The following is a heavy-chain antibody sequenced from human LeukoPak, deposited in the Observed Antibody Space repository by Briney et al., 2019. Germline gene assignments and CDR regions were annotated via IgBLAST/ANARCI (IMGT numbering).Heavy chain of an antibody. CDR2: IYPGDSAT. CDR3: ARHYNSGWYFDY. V-gene: IGHV5-51*01. CDR1: GYSFSSYW. J-gene: IGHJ4*02. Sequence: GEPLKISCKGSGYSFSSYWIGWVRQMPGKGLEWMGIIYPGDSATTYSPSFQGQVTISADKSISTAYLQWSSLKASDTAVYYCARHYNSGWYFDYWGQGTLVTV. D-gene: IGHD6-19*01.